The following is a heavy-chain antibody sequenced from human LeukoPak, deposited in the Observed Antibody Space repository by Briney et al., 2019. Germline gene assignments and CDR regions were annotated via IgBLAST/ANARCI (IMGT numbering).Heavy chain of an antibody. J-gene: IGHJ4*02. V-gene: IGHV3-15*01. Sequence: GGPLRLSCAASGFSFSNTWMKWVRQAPGKGLEWVGRIKSKAEGGTTGYAAPVKGIFAISRDDSKNTMHLHMNDLKTEDTAVYYCTTGPPYCSAGNCYYFDVWGQGTLVSVSS. CDR1: GFSFSNTW. D-gene: IGHD2-15*01. CDR2: IKSKAEGGTT. CDR3: TTGPPYCSAGNCYYFDV.